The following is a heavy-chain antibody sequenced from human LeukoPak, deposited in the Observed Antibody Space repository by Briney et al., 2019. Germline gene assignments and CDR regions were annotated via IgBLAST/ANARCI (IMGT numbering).Heavy chain of an antibody. Sequence: SETLSLTCTVSGGSISSGSYYWSWIRQPAGKGLEWIGRIYTSRSTNYNPSLKSRVTISVDTSKNQFSLKLSSVTAADTAVYYCAANLIKRITIFGVVNHAFDIWGQGTMVTVSS. CDR2: IYTSRST. CDR1: GGSISSGSYY. D-gene: IGHD3-3*01. J-gene: IGHJ3*02. CDR3: AANLIKRITIFGVVNHAFDI. V-gene: IGHV4-61*02.